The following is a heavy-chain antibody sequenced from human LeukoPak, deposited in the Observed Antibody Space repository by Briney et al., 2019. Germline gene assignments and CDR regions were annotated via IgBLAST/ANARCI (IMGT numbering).Heavy chain of an antibody. J-gene: IGHJ4*02. CDR1: GFTVSSNY. CDR2: IYDDGST. D-gene: IGHD1-26*01. CDR3: ARGRGSYFY. Sequence: PGGSLRLSCAASGFTVSSNYMTWVRQVPGKGLEWVSVIYDDGSTYYADSVKGRFTISRDNSKNTLYLQMNTLRAEDTAVYYCARGRGSYFYWGQGTLVTVSS. V-gene: IGHV3-66*02.